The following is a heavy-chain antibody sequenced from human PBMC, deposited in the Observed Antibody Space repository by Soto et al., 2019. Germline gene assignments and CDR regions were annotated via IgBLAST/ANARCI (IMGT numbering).Heavy chain of an antibody. J-gene: IGHJ5*02. V-gene: IGHV3-23*01. CDR3: AKDDVSGDGLWLVSA. CDR2: INGSGSSI. CDR1: GFSFNKYA. Sequence: DVQLLESGGGLVQPGGSLKLSCVASGFSFNKYAMIWVRQAPGKGQEWVSGINGSGSSIQYTASVKGRFTISRDNSKNTVYLQMDYLRAEDTAMYYCAKDDVSGDGLWLVSAWGQGTPVTVS. D-gene: IGHD2-21*02.